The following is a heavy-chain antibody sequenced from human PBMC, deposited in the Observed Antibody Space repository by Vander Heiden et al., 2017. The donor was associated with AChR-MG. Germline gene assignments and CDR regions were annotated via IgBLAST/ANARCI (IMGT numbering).Heavy chain of an antibody. J-gene: IGHJ4*02. CDR2: ISYDGSNK. CDR1: GLTFGSHA. Sequence: QVQLVESGGGVVQPGRSLRLSCDAPGLTFGSHAVHWVRQAPGKGLEGVAVISYDGSNKYYADSVKGRFTISRDNSKNTRYLQMNSLRAEDTAVYYCASLASGWYGDYWGQGTLVTVSS. V-gene: IGHV3-30-3*01. CDR3: ASLASGWYGDY. D-gene: IGHD6-19*01.